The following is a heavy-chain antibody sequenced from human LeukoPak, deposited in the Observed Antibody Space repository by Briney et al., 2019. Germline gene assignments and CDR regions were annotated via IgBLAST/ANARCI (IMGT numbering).Heavy chain of an antibody. J-gene: IGHJ6*02. CDR3: ARGSPMVRGYYYYYYGMDV. V-gene: IGHV4-34*01. CDR1: GGSFSGYY. D-gene: IGHD3-10*01. CDR2: INHSGST. Sequence: SETLSLTCAVYGGSFSGYYWSWIRQPPGKGLEWIGEINHSGSTNYNPSLKSRVTISVDTSKNQFSLKLSSVTAADTAVYYCARGSPMVRGYYYYYYGMDVWGQGTMVTVSS.